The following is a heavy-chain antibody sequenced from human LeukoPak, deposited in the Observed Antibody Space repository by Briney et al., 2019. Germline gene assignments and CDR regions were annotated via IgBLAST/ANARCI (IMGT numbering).Heavy chain of an antibody. J-gene: IGHJ4*02. CDR2: IYYSGST. Sequence: SETLSLTCTVSGGSISSSSYYWGWIRQPPGKGLEWIGSIYYSGSTYYNPSLKSRVTISVDTSKNQFSLKLSSVTAADTAVYYCARGGAHFDYWGQGTLVTVSP. D-gene: IGHD4/OR15-4a*01. V-gene: IGHV4-39*07. CDR3: ARGGAHFDY. CDR1: GGSISSSSYY.